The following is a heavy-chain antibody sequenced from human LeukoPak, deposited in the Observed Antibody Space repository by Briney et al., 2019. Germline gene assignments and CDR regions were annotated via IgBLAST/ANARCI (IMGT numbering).Heavy chain of an antibody. CDR2: IYDSGST. J-gene: IGHJ6*02. CDR3: AREGPSFLSGPDYGMDV. D-gene: IGHD3-3*01. Sequence: SETLSLTCTVSGASIRSGDYYWSWIRQPPGKGLEWIGYIYDSGSTYYNPSLKSRITISVDTSKNQFSLKLSSVTAADTAVYYCAREGPSFLSGPDYGMDVWGQGTTVTVSS. V-gene: IGHV4-30-4*02. CDR1: GASIRSGDYY.